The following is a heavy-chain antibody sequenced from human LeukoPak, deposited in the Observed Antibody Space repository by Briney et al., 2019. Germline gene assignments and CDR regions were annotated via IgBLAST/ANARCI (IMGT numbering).Heavy chain of an antibody. D-gene: IGHD2-2*01. CDR2: INHSGST. CDR3: ARGEPAYCSSNSCSYDY. CDR1: GGSFSGYY. J-gene: IGHJ4*02. V-gene: IGHV4-34*01. Sequence: SETLSLTCAIYGGSFSGYYWSWIRQPPGKGLEWIGEINHSGSTYYNPSLKSRATISVDTSKNQFSLKLNSVTAADTAGYYCARGEPAYCSSNSCSYDYWGQGTLVTVSS.